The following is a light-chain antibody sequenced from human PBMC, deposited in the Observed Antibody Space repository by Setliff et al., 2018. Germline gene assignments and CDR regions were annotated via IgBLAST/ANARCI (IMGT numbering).Light chain of an antibody. CDR1: SSNTGSST. Sequence: QSVLAQPPSASGTPGQTVTISCSGDSSNTGSSTVKWYQHVPGTAPRLLIYSNAHRPAGVPGRFADSKSGTSATLYISGLQSDDEADYYCATWADSLNGPVFGTGTKVTVL. CDR2: SNA. V-gene: IGLV1-44*01. CDR3: ATWADSLNGPV. J-gene: IGLJ1*01.